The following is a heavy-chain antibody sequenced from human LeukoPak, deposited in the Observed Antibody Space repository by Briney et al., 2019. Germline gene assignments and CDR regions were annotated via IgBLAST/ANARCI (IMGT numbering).Heavy chain of an antibody. CDR2: ISRGGST. V-gene: IGHV4-34*01. Sequence: SETLSLTCAVSGGSFSDYYWSWVRQPPGKGLEWIGEISRGGSTRYRSSLMSRVTISRDTSKKRFSLELTSVTAADTAVYYCARMEKYYDSSGSYRFFDYWGQGTLVTVSS. D-gene: IGHD3-22*01. J-gene: IGHJ4*02. CDR3: ARMEKYYDSSGSYRFFDY. CDR1: GGSFSDYY.